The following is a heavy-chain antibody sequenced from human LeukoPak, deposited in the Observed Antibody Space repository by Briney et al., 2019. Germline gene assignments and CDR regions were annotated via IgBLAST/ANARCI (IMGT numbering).Heavy chain of an antibody. Sequence: GGSLRLFCAASGFTFSDYNMRWIRQAPGKGLEWVSSISRSGSTKYYADSVKGRFTISRDNAKNSLFLQMNSLRAEDTAVYYCAKEYFYDSSGYYSTGSWFDPWGQGTLVTVSS. D-gene: IGHD3-22*01. CDR2: ISRSGSTK. CDR1: GFTFSDYN. J-gene: IGHJ5*02. V-gene: IGHV3-11*01. CDR3: AKEYFYDSSGYYSTGSWFDP.